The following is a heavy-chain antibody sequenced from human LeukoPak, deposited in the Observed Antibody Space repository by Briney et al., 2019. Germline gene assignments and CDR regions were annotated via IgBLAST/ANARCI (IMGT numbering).Heavy chain of an antibody. J-gene: IGHJ4*02. CDR1: GFTFSSYS. D-gene: IGHD3-16*01. CDR2: ISSSSSYI. CDR3: ARDKGGIGHYFDY. Sequence: GGSLRLSCAASGFTFSSYSMNWVRQAPGKGLEWVSSISSSSSYIYYADSLKGRFTISRDNAKNSLYLQMNSLRAEDTPVYYCARDKGGIGHYFDYWGQGTLVTVSS. V-gene: IGHV3-21*01.